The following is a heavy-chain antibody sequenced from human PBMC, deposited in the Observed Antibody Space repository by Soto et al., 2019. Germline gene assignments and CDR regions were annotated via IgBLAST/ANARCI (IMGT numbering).Heavy chain of an antibody. CDR1: GITFSNAW. V-gene: IGHV3-15*01. Sequence: GGSLRLSCAASGITFSNAWMTWVRQAPGKGLEWVGRIKSITDGGTTDYAAPVKGRFTISRDDSKDTLYLQMNNLRTEDTAVYHCTTDSADIVVVPATFGMDVWGQGTTVTVS. J-gene: IGHJ6*02. D-gene: IGHD2-2*01. CDR2: IKSITDGGTT. CDR3: TTDSADIVVVPATFGMDV.